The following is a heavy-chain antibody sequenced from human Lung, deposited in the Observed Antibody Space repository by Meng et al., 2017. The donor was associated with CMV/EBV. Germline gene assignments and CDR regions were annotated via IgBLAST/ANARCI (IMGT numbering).Heavy chain of an antibody. Sequence: FIRYEMKVVQKAPGQGLERRGGINPNSGGTNYAQKLQGRVTMTRDTSISTAYMELSRLRSDDTAVYYCARVRRPATTATNWHYWFDPWGQGTLVTVSS. CDR1: FIRYE. J-gene: IGHJ5*02. CDR2: INPNSGGT. V-gene: IGHV1-2*02. CDR3: ARVRRPATTATNWHYWFDP. D-gene: IGHD1-26*01.